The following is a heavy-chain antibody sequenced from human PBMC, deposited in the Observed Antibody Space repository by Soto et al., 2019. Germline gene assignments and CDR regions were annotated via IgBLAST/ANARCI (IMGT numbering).Heavy chain of an antibody. Sequence: ASVKVSCKASGERFTAYGISWVRQAPGQGLEWMGWISTYNTNTNYALKFQGRLLLTTDTSTTTAHMELRSLGPDDTAVYYCARWAGKVRDYGGPFDYWGQGTLVTVSS. CDR2: ISTYNTNT. V-gene: IGHV1-18*04. CDR3: ARWAGKVRDYGGPFDY. CDR1: GERFTAYG. J-gene: IGHJ4*02. D-gene: IGHD4-17*01.